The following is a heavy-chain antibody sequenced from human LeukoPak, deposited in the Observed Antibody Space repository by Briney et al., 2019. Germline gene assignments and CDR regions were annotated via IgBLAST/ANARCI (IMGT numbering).Heavy chain of an antibody. V-gene: IGHV3-74*01. CDR1: GFTFSTYW. Sequence: QPGGSLRLSCAASGFTFSTYWMHWVRQAPGKGLVWVSRIKSDGSSTIYADSVKGRFTISRDNAKNSLYLQMNSLRAEDTAVYYCARETTGAKYYYDSSGYSGTHAFDIWGQGTMVTVSS. CDR3: ARETTGAKYYYDSSGYSGTHAFDI. J-gene: IGHJ3*02. CDR2: IKSDGSST. D-gene: IGHD3-22*01.